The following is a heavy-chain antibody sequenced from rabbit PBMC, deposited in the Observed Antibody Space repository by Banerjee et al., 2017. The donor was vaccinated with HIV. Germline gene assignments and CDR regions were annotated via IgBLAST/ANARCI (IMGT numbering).Heavy chain of an antibody. J-gene: IGHJ3*01. D-gene: IGHD6-1*01. CDR2: IYGGSSDNT. Sequence: QSLEESGGGLVTPGGSLTLTCTASGFSFSSSDYMCWVRQAPGKGLEWIACIYGGSSDNTYYASWAKGRLTISKTSSTTVTLQITSLTAADTATYFCARGDDGDPSDGYALSLWGQGTLVTVS. V-gene: IGHV1S40*01. CDR3: ARGDDGDPSDGYALSL. CDR1: GFSFSSSDY.